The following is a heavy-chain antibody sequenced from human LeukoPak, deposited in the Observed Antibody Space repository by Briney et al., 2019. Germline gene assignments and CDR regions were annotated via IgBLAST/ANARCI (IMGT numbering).Heavy chain of an antibody. D-gene: IGHD5-18*01. J-gene: IGHJ4*02. V-gene: IGHV4-59*11. Sequence: SGTLSLTCTVSGGSISTHYWSWLRQPPGKGLEWIGYLLDSWRTKDNPSLQSRVTLSADTSKNQFSLRLTSVTAADTAVYYCATIRRGSIYGYFDFWGQGSLVTVSS. CDR1: GGSISTHY. CDR3: ATIRRGSIYGYFDF. CDR2: LLDSWRT.